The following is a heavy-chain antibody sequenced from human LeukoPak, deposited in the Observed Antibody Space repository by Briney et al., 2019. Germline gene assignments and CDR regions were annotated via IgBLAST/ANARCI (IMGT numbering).Heavy chain of an antibody. J-gene: IGHJ4*02. Sequence: PSETLSLTCAVYGGSFSGYYWSWIRQPPGKGLEWIGEINHSGSTNYNPSLKSRVTISVDTSKNQFSLKLSSVTAADTAVYYCARGLEQWLERGYFDYWGQGTLVIVSS. V-gene: IGHV4-34*01. CDR1: GGSFSGYY. D-gene: IGHD6-19*01. CDR2: INHSGST. CDR3: ARGLEQWLERGYFDY.